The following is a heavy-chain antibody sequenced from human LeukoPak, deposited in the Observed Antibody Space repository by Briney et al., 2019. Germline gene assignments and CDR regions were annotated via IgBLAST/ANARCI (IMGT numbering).Heavy chain of an antibody. D-gene: IGHD6-13*01. CDR2: IFVGGRT. V-gene: IGHV3-66*01. CDR1: GFTVSQNY. J-gene: IGHJ4*02. CDR3: ARAVSSSWYGDY. Sequence: GGSLRLSCAASGFTVSQNYMSWVRQAPGKGLKWVSVIFVGGRTDYTDSVKGRFTISRDDSKNTVYLQMNNLRAEDTAVYYCARAVSSSWYGDYWGQGTLVTVSS.